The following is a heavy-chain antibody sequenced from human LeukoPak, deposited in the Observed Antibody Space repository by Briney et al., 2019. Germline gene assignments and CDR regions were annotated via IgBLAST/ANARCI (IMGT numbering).Heavy chain of an antibody. D-gene: IGHD4-17*01. CDR2: IKFEDGGT. Sequence: WASVTVSCKASGYNLMDHALHWVRQAPGQGLEGMGWIKFEDGGTSYGRRFRGRVTMTKDTSVSTVYMELTRLTSDDTAIYYCVRNGLNDHGRSSGSLDFWAPGTMVTVS. V-gene: IGHV1-2*02. CDR3: VRNGLNDHGRSSGSLDF. J-gene: IGHJ3*01. CDR1: GYNLMDHA.